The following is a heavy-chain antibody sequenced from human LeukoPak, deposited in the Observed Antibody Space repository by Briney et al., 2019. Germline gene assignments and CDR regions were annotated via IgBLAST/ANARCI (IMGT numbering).Heavy chain of an antibody. CDR3: ARVYNSYYYYMDV. J-gene: IGHJ6*03. V-gene: IGHV1-18*01. CDR1: GYTFTSYG. Sequence: ASVKVSCKASGYTFTSYGINWVRQAPGQGLEWMGWISGYNGNTNYAQKLQGRVTMTTDTSTSTAYMELRSLRPDDTAVYYCARVYNSYYYYMDVWGKGTPVTVSS. D-gene: IGHD1-14*01. CDR2: ISGYNGNT.